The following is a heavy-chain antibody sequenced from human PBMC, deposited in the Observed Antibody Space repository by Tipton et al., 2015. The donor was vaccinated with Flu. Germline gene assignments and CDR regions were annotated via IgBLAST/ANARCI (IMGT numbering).Heavy chain of an antibody. CDR3: ARDKQFPNYMDV. D-gene: IGHD5-24*01. CDR1: GFTVSFGH. V-gene: IGHV3-53*01. Sequence: SLRLSCAASGFTVSFGHMSWFRQAPGKGLEWVSLIYSGNITYYADSVKGRFTISRDDSKNTLYLQMNSLRAEDTAMYYCARDKQFPNYMDVWGKGTTVTVSS. CDR2: IYSGNIT. J-gene: IGHJ6*03.